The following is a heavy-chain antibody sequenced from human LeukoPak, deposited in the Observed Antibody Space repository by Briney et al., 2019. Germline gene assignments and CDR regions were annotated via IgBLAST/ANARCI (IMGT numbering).Heavy chain of an antibody. J-gene: IGHJ4*02. V-gene: IGHV3-48*01. CDR1: GITFSRYS. CDR3: ATDHGFHYGAYFDY. D-gene: IGHD4-17*01. CDR2: ISSSGSII. Sequence: PGGSLRLSCAASGITFSRYSFNWVRRAPGKGLEWVSFISSSGSIIHYADSVKGRFTISRDNAKSSLYLQMNSLRAEDTAVYYCATDHGFHYGAYFDYWGQGTLVTVSS.